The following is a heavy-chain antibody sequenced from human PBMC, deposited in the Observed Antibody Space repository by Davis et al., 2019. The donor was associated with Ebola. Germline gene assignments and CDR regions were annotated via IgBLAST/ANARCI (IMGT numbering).Heavy chain of an antibody. CDR1: GYSFTSYW. CDR3: ARGTNGYNPGGYFDS. J-gene: IGHJ4*02. V-gene: IGHV5-51*06. Sequence: GESLKISCKGSGYSFTSYWIGWVRQMPGKGLEWMGIIYPGDSDTRYSPSFQDQVTISADKSINTAYLQWSSLKASDTAIYYCARGTNGYNPGGYFDSWGQGTLVTVSS. CDR2: IYPGDSDT. D-gene: IGHD5-24*01.